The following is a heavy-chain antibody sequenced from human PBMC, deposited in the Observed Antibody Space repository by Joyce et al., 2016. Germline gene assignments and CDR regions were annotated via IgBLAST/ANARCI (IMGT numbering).Heavy chain of an antibody. V-gene: IGHV3-64D*06. D-gene: IGHD3-10*01. CDR2: TSSNGGST. CDR3: VKGESRTPLYYYMDV. CDR1: GFTFRSYA. Sequence: EVLLVESGGGLVQPGGSLRLSCSGYGFTFRSYAMFWVRQAPGKGLVYVSATSSNGGSTYYADSVKGRFIISRDNSKNALYLQMSSLRPEDTAVYYCVKGESRTPLYYYMDVWGKGTTVTVSS. J-gene: IGHJ6*03.